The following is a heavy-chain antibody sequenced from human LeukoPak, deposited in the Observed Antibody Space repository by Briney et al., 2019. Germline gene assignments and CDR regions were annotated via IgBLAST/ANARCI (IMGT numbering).Heavy chain of an antibody. CDR1: GASISSRSYY. Sequence: SETLSLTCTVSGASISSRSYYWGWVRQPPGKGLEWVVSIYYSGSTYYNPSLQSRVTMSVDTSNNQVSLKVTSVTAADTAVYYCARHEPSSFYYESRGNWFDPWGQGTLVTVSS. CDR2: IYYSGST. V-gene: IGHV4-39*01. CDR3: ARHEPSSFYYESRGNWFDP. J-gene: IGHJ5*02. D-gene: IGHD3-22*01.